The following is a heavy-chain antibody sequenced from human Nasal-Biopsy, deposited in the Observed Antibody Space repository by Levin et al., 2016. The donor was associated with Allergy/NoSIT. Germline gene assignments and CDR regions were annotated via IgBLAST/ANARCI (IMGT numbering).Heavy chain of an antibody. D-gene: IGHD3-10*01. Sequence: GGSLRLSCAASGFSFSGYGMHWVRQAPGKGLEWVAVIWYDGSNKYYADSVKGRFTISRDNSKNTLYLQMNSLRAEDTAVYYCARGGSGRGVLSDFDYWGQGTLVTVSS. CDR1: GFSFSGYG. V-gene: IGHV3-33*01. CDR3: ARGGSGRGVLSDFDY. J-gene: IGHJ4*02. CDR2: IWYDGSNK.